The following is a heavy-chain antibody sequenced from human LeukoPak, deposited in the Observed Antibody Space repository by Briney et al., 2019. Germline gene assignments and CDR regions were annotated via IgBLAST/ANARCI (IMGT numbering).Heavy chain of an antibody. D-gene: IGHD5-18*01. CDR3: ARGLYRGYSYGRSFGY. V-gene: IGHV4-34*01. J-gene: IGHJ4*02. CDR1: GGAFSGYY. Sequence: TPSETLSLTCAVYGGAFSGYYWNWIRQPPGKGLEWIGEINHSGSTNYNSSLKSRVTISVDTSKNQFSLKLSSVTAADTAVYYCARGLYRGYSYGRSFGYWGQGTLVTVSS. CDR2: INHSGST.